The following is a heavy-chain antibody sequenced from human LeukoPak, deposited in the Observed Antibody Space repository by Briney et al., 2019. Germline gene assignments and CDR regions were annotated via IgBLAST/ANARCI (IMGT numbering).Heavy chain of an antibody. V-gene: IGHV4-39*01. D-gene: IGHD3-10*01. CDR2: TYDSGST. CDR1: GFTFSSYW. CDR3: ARHYGP. J-gene: IGHJ5*02. Sequence: GSLRLSCAASGFTFSSYWMSWVRQAPGKGLEWIGSTYDSGSTYYNPSLKSRVTISVDTSKNQFSLKLNSVTAADTAVYYCARHYGPWGQGTLVTVSS.